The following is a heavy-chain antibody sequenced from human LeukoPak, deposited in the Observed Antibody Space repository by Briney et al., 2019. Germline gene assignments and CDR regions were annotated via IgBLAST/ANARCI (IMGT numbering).Heavy chain of an antibody. CDR3: ARDNTARDAFDI. Sequence: QPGGSLRLSCAASGFTFSSYWMHWVCQAPGKGLVWVSRINSDGSSTSYADSVKGRFTISRDNAKNTLYLQMNSLRAEDTAVYYCARDNTARDAFDIWGQGTMVTVSS. D-gene: IGHD5-18*01. J-gene: IGHJ3*02. V-gene: IGHV3-74*01. CDR2: INSDGSST. CDR1: GFTFSSYW.